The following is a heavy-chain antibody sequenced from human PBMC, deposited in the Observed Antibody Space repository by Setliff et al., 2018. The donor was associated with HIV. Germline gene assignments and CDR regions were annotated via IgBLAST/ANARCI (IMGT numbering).Heavy chain of an antibody. D-gene: IGHD2-2*01. Sequence: ASVKVSCKASGYTFTRYGISWVRQAPGQGLEWMGWISAYNGNTNYAKKLQGRVTMTTDTSTSTAYMELRSLRSDDTAVYYCARGAIVPAAMVSRYNYYGMDVWGQGTTVTSP. CDR1: GYTFTRYG. J-gene: IGHJ6*02. CDR3: ARGAIVPAAMVSRYNYYGMDV. CDR2: ISAYNGNT. V-gene: IGHV1-18*01.